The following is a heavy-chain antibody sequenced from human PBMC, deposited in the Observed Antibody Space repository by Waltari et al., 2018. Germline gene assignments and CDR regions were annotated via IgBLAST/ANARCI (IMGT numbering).Heavy chain of an antibody. J-gene: IGHJ3*02. CDR1: GGSISSSTYY. CDR3: AKLPISLGVGSVFDI. D-gene: IGHD2-15*01. Sequence: QMQLQESGPGLVKPSEPLSLTCTVSGGSISSSTYYWGWIRQPPGKGLEWIGNIYYSGSTYYKPSLKSRRTISVDTSKNQFSLNLRSVTAADTAVYYCAKLPISLGVGSVFDIWGQGTMVTVSS. V-gene: IGHV4-39*01. CDR2: IYYSGST.